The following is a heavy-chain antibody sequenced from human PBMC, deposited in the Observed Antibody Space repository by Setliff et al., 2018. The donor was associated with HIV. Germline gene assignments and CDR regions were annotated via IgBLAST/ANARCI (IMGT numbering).Heavy chain of an antibody. D-gene: IGHD2-21*01. Sequence: PGGSLRLSCAASGFMFSDHSFHWVRQAPGEGLEWLSYISATGTTVSYADSVRGRFIISRDSVKSELYLQMKSLRVEDTGLYYCVRDQLRWPERWDFDFWGQGTLVTVSS. CDR2: ISATGTTV. J-gene: IGHJ4*02. CDR1: GFMFSDHS. CDR3: VRDQLRWPERWDFDF. V-gene: IGHV3-48*01.